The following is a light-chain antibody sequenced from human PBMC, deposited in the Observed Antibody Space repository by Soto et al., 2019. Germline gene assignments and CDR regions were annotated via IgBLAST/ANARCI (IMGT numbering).Light chain of an antibody. CDR3: QQYDNLPLT. J-gene: IGKJ4*01. CDR2: DAS. Sequence: DIQMTQSPSSLSASVGDRVTITCQASQDISNYLNWYHQKPGKAPKLLIYDASNSETGVPSRFSGSGSGTYFTFTISSLQPEGIAAYYCQQYDNLPLTFGGGTKVEIK. V-gene: IGKV1-33*01. CDR1: QDISNY.